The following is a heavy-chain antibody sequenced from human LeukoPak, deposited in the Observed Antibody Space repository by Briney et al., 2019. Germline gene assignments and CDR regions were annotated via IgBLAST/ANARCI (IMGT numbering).Heavy chain of an antibody. CDR3: ARGEWPTTGGAFDI. V-gene: IGHV1-8*03. D-gene: IGHD3-3*01. J-gene: IGHJ3*02. CDR2: MNPNSGNT. Sequence: ASVKVSCKASGYTFTSYDINWVRQATGQGLEWMGWMNPNSGNTGYAQKFQGRVTITRNTSISTAYMELSSLRSEDTAVYYCARGEWPTTGGAFDIWGQGTMVTVSS. CDR1: GYTFTSYD.